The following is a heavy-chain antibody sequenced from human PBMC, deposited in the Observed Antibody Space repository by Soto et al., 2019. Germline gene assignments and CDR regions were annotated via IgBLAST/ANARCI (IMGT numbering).Heavy chain of an antibody. V-gene: IGHV4-4*02. CDR1: GGSISSSNW. Sequence: QVQLQESGPGLVKPSGTLSLTCAVSGGSISSSNWWSWVRQPPGKGLEWIGEIYHSGNTNYHPSLKRRVTMAVDKSRNQFSLKLSSVTAADTAVYYCARRWGAGRVDYWGQGTLFPFSS. D-gene: IGHD1-26*01. CDR3: ARRWGAGRVDY. CDR2: IYHSGNT. J-gene: IGHJ4*02.